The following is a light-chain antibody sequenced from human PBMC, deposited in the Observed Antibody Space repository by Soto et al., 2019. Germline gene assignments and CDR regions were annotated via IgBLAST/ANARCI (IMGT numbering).Light chain of an antibody. CDR1: QSVLYSSNNKNY. V-gene: IGKV4-1*01. Sequence: DIVMTQSPDSLSVSLGERATINCKSSQSVLYSSNNKNYLAWYQQKPGQPPKLLIYWASTREFGVPDRFSGSGSRTDFTLTNSSLQAEDVAVYYCQQYHSTPIVTFGQGTKLEIK. CDR2: WAS. J-gene: IGKJ2*01. CDR3: QQYHSTPIVT.